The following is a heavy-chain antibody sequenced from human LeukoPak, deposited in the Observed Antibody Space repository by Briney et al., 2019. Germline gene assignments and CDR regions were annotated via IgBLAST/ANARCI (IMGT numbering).Heavy chain of an antibody. CDR3: ARDSPLLTV. D-gene: IGHD3-9*01. V-gene: IGHV3-23*01. CDR1: GFTFSSYW. J-gene: IGHJ4*02. Sequence: GGSLRLSCAASGFTFSSYWMSWVRQAPGKGLEWVSAISDDVVSTYYAESVKGRFTISRDNSKNTLYLQMNSLRAEDTAIYYCARDSPLLTVWGQGTLVTVSS. CDR2: ISDDVVST.